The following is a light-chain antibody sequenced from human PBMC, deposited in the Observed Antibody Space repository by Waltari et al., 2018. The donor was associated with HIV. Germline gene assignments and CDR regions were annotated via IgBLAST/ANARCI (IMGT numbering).Light chain of an antibody. V-gene: IGLV4-69*01. Sequence: QLVLTQSPSASASRGASVKLTCTLSSGHSLYAIAWHQQQPEKGPRFLREVKSDGSHIKGDVIPDRFSGSRSGAERYLTISSRQSDDEADYFCQTWATGIQVFGGGTKLTV. CDR1: SGHSLYA. CDR3: QTWATGIQV. CDR2: VKSDGSH. J-gene: IGLJ3*02.